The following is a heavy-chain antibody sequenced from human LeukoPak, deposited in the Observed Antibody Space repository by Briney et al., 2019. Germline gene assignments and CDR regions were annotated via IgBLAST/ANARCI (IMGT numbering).Heavy chain of an antibody. J-gene: IGHJ3*02. D-gene: IGHD2-8*01. CDR1: GGSISSGGYY. Sequence: PSETLSLTCTVSGGSISSGGYYWSWIRQHPGKGLEWIGYIYYSGSTYYNPSLKSRVTISVGTSKNQFSLKLSSVTAADTAVYYCARDPMLSPAFDIWGQGTMVTVSS. V-gene: IGHV4-31*03. CDR3: ARDPMLSPAFDI. CDR2: IYYSGST.